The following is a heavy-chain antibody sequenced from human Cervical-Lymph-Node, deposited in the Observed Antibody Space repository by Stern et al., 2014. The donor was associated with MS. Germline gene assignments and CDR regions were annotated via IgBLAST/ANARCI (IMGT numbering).Heavy chain of an antibody. Sequence: VQLLQSGPEVKKPGSSVKVSCKASGGTFSSHAISWVRQAPGQGHEWVGGIIAIFGAPRYSQKFQGRVTITADKTTKNHYTAPTSLRSDDTAVFYCARGKQWLYTAMPPFDYWGQGTLVIVSS. CDR1: GGTFSSHA. CDR2: IIAIFGAP. CDR3: ARGKQWLYTAMPPFDY. D-gene: IGHD6-19*01. J-gene: IGHJ4*02. V-gene: IGHV1-69*06.